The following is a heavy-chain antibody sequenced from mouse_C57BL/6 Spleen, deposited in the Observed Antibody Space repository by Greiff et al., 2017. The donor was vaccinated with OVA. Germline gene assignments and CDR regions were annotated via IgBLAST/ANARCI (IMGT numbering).Heavy chain of an antibody. Sequence: VKLQQPGAELVRPGSSVKLSCKASGYTFTSYWMHWVKQRPIQGLEWIGNIDPSDSETHYNQKFKDKATLTVDKSSSTAYMQLSSLTSEDSAVYYCARENSNYLYYAMDYWGQGTSVTVSS. V-gene: IGHV1-52*01. CDR3: ARENSNYLYYAMDY. CDR2: IDPSDSET. CDR1: GYTFTSYW. J-gene: IGHJ4*01. D-gene: IGHD2-5*01.